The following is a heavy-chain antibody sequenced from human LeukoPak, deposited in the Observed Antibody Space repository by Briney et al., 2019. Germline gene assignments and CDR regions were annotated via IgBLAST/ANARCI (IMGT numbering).Heavy chain of an antibody. CDR1: GFSVSNNY. CDR3: AARNY. D-gene: IGHD1-14*01. V-gene: IGHV3-53*01. CDR2: IYSRGAT. J-gene: IGHJ4*02. Sequence: GESLKISCAASGFSVSNNYMSWVRQAPGKGLEGVSVIYSRGATYHADSVKGRFTISRDNSKNTLYLQMNSLRVEDTAVYYCAARNYWGQGTLVTVSS.